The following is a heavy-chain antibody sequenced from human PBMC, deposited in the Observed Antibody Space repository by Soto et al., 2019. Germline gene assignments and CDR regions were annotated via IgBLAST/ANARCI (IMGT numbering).Heavy chain of an antibody. CDR3: ARECVSYGYDY. V-gene: IGHV3-33*01. Sequence: QVQLVESGGGVVQPGRSLRLSCAASGFTFSSYGMHWVRQAPGKGLEWVAVIWYDGSNKYYADSVKGRFTISRDNSKNTLYLQMNSLRAEDTAVYYCARECVSYGYDYWGQGPLVTVSS. CDR1: GFTFSSYG. J-gene: IGHJ4*02. D-gene: IGHD3-16*01. CDR2: IWYDGSNK.